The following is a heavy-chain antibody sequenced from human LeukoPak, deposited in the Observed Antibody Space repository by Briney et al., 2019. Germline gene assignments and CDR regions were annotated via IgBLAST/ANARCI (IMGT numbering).Heavy chain of an antibody. J-gene: IGHJ4*02. CDR2: IRNKGRGGTT. V-gene: IGHV3-72*01. CDR1: GFDFSEHY. Sequence: PGGSLRLSCAASGFDFSEHYMEWFRQAPGKGLECVGRIRNKGRGGTTEYAASVKGRFTISRDDSKNSLFLQMTSLKTEDTAVYYCTSVSAVLVEYWGQGTLVTVTS. D-gene: IGHD3-16*01. CDR3: TSVSAVLVEY.